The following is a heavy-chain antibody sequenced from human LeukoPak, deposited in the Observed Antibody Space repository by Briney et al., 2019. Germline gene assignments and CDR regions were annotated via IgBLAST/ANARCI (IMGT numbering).Heavy chain of an antibody. CDR3: AIDSGRYAPRGIEY. V-gene: IGHV3-30*03. J-gene: IGHJ4*02. CDR1: GFTFSSYV. Sequence: GGSPRLFRAASGFTFSSYVVHWVCQGPGKGPEWVAVISYDGRNKYYAHSVTGRFNISRDNSHNKLYLQMNSLRDQDTPVYFCAIDSGRYAPRGIEYWGQGTLVAVSS. D-gene: IGHD2-2*01. CDR2: ISYDGRNK.